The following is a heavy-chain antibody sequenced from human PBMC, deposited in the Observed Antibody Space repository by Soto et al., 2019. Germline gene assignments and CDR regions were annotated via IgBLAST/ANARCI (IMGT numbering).Heavy chain of an antibody. CDR1: GGSISSYY. Sequence: QVQLPESGPGLVKPSETMSLSCTVSGGSISSYYWSWFRQSPGKRMEWIGYVHHSWGSSYNPSLQSRVAISLDTSKSQFSLKVTSVTATDTAVYYCARQGFGPLHGLVDVWGQGTTVTVSS. D-gene: IGHD3-10*01. J-gene: IGHJ6*02. CDR2: VHHSWGS. V-gene: IGHV4-59*08. CDR3: ARQGFGPLHGLVDV.